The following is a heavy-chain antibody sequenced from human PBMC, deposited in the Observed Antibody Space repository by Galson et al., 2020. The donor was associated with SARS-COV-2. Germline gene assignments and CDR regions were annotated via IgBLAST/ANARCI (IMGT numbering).Heavy chain of an antibody. CDR3: AREAMVRGVILNFPYYYYYMDV. J-gene: IGHJ6*03. CDR2: ISSSGSTI. Sequence: GGSLRLSCAASGFTFSDYYMSWIRQAPGKGLEWVSYISSSGSTIFYADSVKGRFTISRDNAKNSLYLQMNSLRAEDTAVYYCAREAMVRGVILNFPYYYYYMDVWGKGTTVTVSS. D-gene: IGHD3-10*01. CDR1: GFTFSDYY. V-gene: IGHV3-11*04.